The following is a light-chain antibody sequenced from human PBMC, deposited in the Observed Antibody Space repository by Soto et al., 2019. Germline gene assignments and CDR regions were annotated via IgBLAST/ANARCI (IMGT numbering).Light chain of an antibody. J-gene: IGKJ4*01. V-gene: IGKV4-1*01. Sequence: DIVMTQSPDSLAVSLGARATINCKSSQSDLYSSNNKNYLAWYQQKPGQPPKLLIYWASTRETGVPDRFSGSGSGTDFTLTISSLQAEDVAVYYCQQYYSTPLTFGGGTKVEIK. CDR1: QSDLYSSNNKNY. CDR3: QQYYSTPLT. CDR2: WAS.